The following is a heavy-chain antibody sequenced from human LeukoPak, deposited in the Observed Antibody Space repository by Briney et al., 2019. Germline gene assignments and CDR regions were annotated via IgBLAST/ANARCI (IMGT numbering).Heavy chain of an antibody. V-gene: IGHV3-23*01. CDR2: VHGDGSGT. CDR3: AKDLKSGDGKWEVDS. Sequence: GGSLRLSCAASGFTFRNYAMSWVRQAPGKGLEWVSSVHGDGSGTFYAESVKGRFTISRDNSRDTLYLQMNSLRAEDTAMYYCAKDLKSGDGKWEVDSWGQGTLVTVSS. J-gene: IGHJ4*02. CDR1: GFTFRNYA. D-gene: IGHD1-26*01.